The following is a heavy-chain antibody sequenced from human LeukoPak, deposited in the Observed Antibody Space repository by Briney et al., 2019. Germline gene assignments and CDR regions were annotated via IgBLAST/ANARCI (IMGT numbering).Heavy chain of an antibody. Sequence: PGGSLRLSCAASGFTFSSYGMHWVRQAPGKGLEWVAVISYYGSNKYYADSVKGRFTISGDNSKNTLYLQINSLRAEDTALYYCAILHLYRGYSGYDYVRDDFDIWGEGTMVTVSS. D-gene: IGHD5-12*01. V-gene: IGHV3-30*03. CDR3: AILHLYRGYSGYDYVRDDFDI. CDR1: GFTFSSYG. CDR2: ISYYGSNK. J-gene: IGHJ3*02.